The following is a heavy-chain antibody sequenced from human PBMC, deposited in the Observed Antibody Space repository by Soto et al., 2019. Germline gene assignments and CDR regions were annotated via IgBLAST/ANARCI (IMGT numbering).Heavy chain of an antibody. CDR3: ARSRGSYLGQNFNFDN. V-gene: IGHV1-8*01. CDR2: MNPKSGNT. Sequence: ASVKVSCKASGYSINSYDMNWVRQATGQGLEWMGWMNPKSGNTGFAEKFQGRVKMTWNTSTGTVYLEISSLRPEDTAVYYCARSRGSYLGQNFNFDNWGQGTLVTVSS. D-gene: IGHD1-26*01. J-gene: IGHJ4*02. CDR1: GYSINSYD.